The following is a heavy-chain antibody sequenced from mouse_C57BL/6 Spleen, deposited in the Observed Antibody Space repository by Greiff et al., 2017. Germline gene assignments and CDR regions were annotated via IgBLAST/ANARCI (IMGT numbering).Heavy chain of an antibody. CDR2: INPYNGDT. J-gene: IGHJ1*03. V-gene: IGHV1-20*01. CDR1: GYSFTGYF. CDR3: ARSIRDVITTVVATGGYFDV. Sequence: EVQLQQSGPELVKPGASVKISCKASGYSFTGYFMNWVMQSHGKSLEWIGRINPYNGDTFYNQKFKGKATLTVDKSSSTAHMELRSLTSEDSAVYYCARSIRDVITTVVATGGYFDVWGTGTTVTVSS. D-gene: IGHD1-1*01.